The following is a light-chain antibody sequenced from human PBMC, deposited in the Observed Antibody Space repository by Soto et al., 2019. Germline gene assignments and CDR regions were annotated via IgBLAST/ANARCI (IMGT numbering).Light chain of an antibody. V-gene: IGKV3-20*01. CDR3: QQYGSSLPMYT. CDR2: GAS. CDR1: QSVSSSY. Sequence: EIVLTQSPGTLSLSPGERATLSCRASQSVSSSYLDWYQQKPGQAPRLLIYGASSRATGIPDRFSGSGSGTDFTLTISRLEPEDFAVYYCQQYGSSLPMYTFGQGTKLEIK. J-gene: IGKJ2*01.